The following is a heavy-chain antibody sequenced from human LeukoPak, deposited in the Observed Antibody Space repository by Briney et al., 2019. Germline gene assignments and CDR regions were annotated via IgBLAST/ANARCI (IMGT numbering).Heavy chain of an antibody. CDR1: GGSISSYY. CDR2: VFYSGST. D-gene: IGHD6-13*01. V-gene: IGHV4-59*12. CDR3: ARDLRYSSSWYGGFGWFDP. Sequence: SETLSLTCTVSGGSISSYYWSWIRQPPGKGLEWIAYVFYSGSTYYNPSLKSRVTISVDTSKNQFSLKLSSVTAADTAVYYCARDLRYSSSWYGGFGWFDPWGQGTLVTVSS. J-gene: IGHJ5*02.